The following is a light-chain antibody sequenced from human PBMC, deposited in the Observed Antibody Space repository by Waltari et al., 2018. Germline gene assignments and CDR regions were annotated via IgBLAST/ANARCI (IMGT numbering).Light chain of an antibody. J-gene: IGKJ1*01. CDR3: QQGYNTPPT. V-gene: IGKV1-12*01. Sequence: DIQMTQSPSSLSASVGDKVTITCRASQGISSWLAWYQQKPGKAPKLLIYAASSLQSGVASRFSGSGSGTDYTLTISSLQPEDFATYYCQQGYNTPPTFGQGTKVEIK. CDR1: QGISSW. CDR2: AAS.